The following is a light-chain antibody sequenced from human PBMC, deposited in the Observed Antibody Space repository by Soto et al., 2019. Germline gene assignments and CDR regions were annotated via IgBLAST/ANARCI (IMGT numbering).Light chain of an antibody. CDR1: SSDIGGYNY. CDR2: EVS. V-gene: IGLV2-8*01. CDR3: TSYAGSNILV. J-gene: IGLJ3*02. Sequence: QSVLTQPPSASGSPGQSVTISCTGTSSDIGGYNYVSWYQQHPGKAPKLIIYEVSKRPSGVPDRFSGSKYGNTASLTVSGLQAEDEADYYCTSYAGSNILVFAGGTELSV.